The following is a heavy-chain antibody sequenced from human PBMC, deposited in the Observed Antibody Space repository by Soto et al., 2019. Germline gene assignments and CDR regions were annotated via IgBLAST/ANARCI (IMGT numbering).Heavy chain of an antibody. J-gene: IGHJ5*02. CDR1: GFTFGNYW. D-gene: IGHD2-21*01. CDR2: IKQDGSER. Sequence: LRLSCAASGFTFGNYWMSWVRQAPGKGPEWVANIKQDGSERNYVDSVKGRFTISRDNAENSLYLQMNSLRVEDTGVYYCASARHIGPWGQGTLVTVSS. CDR3: ASARHIGP. V-gene: IGHV3-7*01.